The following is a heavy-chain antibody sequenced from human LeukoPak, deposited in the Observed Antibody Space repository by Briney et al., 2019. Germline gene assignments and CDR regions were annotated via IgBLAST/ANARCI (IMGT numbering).Heavy chain of an antibody. V-gene: IGHV3-20*04. CDR3: ARDHVRYYDILTGYYLGVPAVGY. J-gene: IGHJ4*02. CDR1: GFTFDDYD. Sequence: PGGSLRLSCAASGFTFDDYDMSWVRQAPGKGLEWVSGINWNGGSTGYADSVKGRFTISRDNAKNSLYLQMNSLRAEDTALYYCARDHVRYYDILTGYYLGVPAVGYWGQGTLVTVSS. CDR2: INWNGGST. D-gene: IGHD3-9*01.